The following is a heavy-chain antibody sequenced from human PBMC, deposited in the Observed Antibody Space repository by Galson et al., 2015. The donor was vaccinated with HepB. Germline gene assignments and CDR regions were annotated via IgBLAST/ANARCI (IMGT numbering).Heavy chain of an antibody. Sequence: SLRLSCAASGFPFSSYWMHWVRQAPGKGLVWVSRISSDGRTSSYADSVKGRFTISRDNAKNTLYLQMNSLRAEDTAVYYCANGWGYTGIDYWGQGALVTVSS. V-gene: IGHV3-74*01. J-gene: IGHJ4*02. D-gene: IGHD6-13*01. CDR2: ISSDGRTS. CDR3: ANGWGYTGIDY. CDR1: GFPFSSYW.